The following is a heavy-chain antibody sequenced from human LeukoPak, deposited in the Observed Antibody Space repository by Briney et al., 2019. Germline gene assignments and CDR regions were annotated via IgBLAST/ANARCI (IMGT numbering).Heavy chain of an antibody. D-gene: IGHD6-19*01. V-gene: IGHV3-30-3*01. CDR3: ARDPGDPGIAVAGTGGLDY. Sequence: PGRSLRLSCAASGFTFSSYAMHWVRQAPGKGLEWVAVISYDGRNKYYADSVKGRFTISRDNSKNTLYLQMNSLRAEDTAVYYCARDPGDPGIAVAGTGGLDYWGQGTLVTVSS. CDR2: ISYDGRNK. CDR1: GFTFSSYA. J-gene: IGHJ4*02.